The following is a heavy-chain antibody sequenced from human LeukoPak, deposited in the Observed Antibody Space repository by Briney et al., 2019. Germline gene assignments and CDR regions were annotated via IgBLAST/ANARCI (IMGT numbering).Heavy chain of an antibody. Sequence: PGGSLRLSCAASGFTFSSYGMHWVRQAPGKGLEWVAVIWYDGSNKYYADSVKGRFTISRDNSKNTLYLQMNSLRAEDTAVYYCAGSRGSGSFFDYWGQGTLVTVSS. D-gene: IGHD3-10*01. V-gene: IGHV3-33*01. CDR1: GFTFSSYG. J-gene: IGHJ4*02. CDR2: IWYDGSNK. CDR3: AGSRGSGSFFDY.